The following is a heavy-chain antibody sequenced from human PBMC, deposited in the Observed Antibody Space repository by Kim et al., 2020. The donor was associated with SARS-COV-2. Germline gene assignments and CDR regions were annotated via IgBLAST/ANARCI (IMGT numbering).Heavy chain of an antibody. CDR1: GFTVSSNY. J-gene: IGHJ4*02. CDR2: IYSGGST. D-gene: IGHD2-15*01. CDR3: ARDLEGYCSGGSCYVGGYFDY. Sequence: GGSLRLSCAASGFTVSSNYMSWVRQAPGKGLEWVSVIYSGGSTYYADSVKGRFTISRDNSKNTLYLQMNSLRAEDTAVYYCARDLEGYCSGGSCYVGGYFDYWGQGTLAT. V-gene: IGHV3-53*01.